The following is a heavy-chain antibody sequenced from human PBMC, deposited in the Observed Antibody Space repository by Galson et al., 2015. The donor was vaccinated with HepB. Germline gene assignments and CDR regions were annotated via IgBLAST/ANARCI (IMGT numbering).Heavy chain of an antibody. Sequence: SLRLSCAASGFSFSSYSMNWVRQAPGKGLEWVSYISRSSSPIYYADSVKGRFTISRDNAKNSLYLQMNTLRAEDTAVYYCARDHTYVWGSYRPTGVDYWDQGTLVTVSS. CDR2: ISRSSSPI. J-gene: IGHJ4*02. CDR3: ARDHTYVWGSYRPTGVDY. D-gene: IGHD3-16*02. CDR1: GFSFSSYS. V-gene: IGHV3-48*01.